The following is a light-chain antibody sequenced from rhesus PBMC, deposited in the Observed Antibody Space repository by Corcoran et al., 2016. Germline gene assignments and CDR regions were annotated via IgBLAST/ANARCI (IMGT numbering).Light chain of an antibody. CDR2: RGS. J-gene: IGKJ4*01. CDR1: QGISNW. Sequence: DIQMTQSPSSPSASVGDRVTITCRASQGISNWLAWYQQKPGKAPNLQIYRGSNLEKGVPSRFSGSGSGTDFTLTLNSLQPEDIATYYCQQHDMSPLTFGGGTKVELK. V-gene: IGKV1-69*01. CDR3: QQHDMSPLT.